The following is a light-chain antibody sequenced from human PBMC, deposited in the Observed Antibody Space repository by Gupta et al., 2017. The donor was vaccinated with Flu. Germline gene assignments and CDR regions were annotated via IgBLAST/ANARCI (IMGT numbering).Light chain of an antibody. V-gene: IGKV3-11*01. Sequence: EIVLTQSPATLSLSPGERATLSCRASQSVSSYLAWYQQKPGQAPRLLIYDASNRATGIPARFSGSGSGTDFTLTISSLEPEEFAVYYCQQRSNGHPVGYSFGQGTKLEIK. CDR3: QQRSNGHPVGYS. CDR2: DAS. CDR1: QSVSSY. J-gene: IGKJ2*03.